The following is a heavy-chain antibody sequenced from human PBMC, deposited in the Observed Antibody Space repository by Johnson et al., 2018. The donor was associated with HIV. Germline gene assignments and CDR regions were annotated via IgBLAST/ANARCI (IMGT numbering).Heavy chain of an antibody. V-gene: IGHV3-30*04. J-gene: IGHJ3*02. CDR2: ISYDGSNK. CDR3: ARDRAFDI. CDR1: GFTFSSYA. Sequence: QVQLVESGGGVVQPGRSLRLSCAASGFTFSSYAMHWVRQAPGKGLEWVAVISYDGSNKYYADSVKGRFIISRDNSKNTLYLQITSLRAEATAVYYCARDRAFDIWGQGTMVTFSS.